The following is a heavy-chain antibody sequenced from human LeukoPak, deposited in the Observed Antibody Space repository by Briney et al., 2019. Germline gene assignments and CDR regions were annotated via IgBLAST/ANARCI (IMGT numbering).Heavy chain of an antibody. Sequence: SGGSLRLSCAASGITFSSYAMNWVRQAPGKGLEWVSSISSSSSYIYYADSVKGRFTISRDNAKNSLYLQMNSLRAEDTAVYYCARDFLGTGSGGILDWFDPWGQGTLVTVSS. CDR2: ISSSSSYI. CDR1: GITFSSYA. V-gene: IGHV3-21*01. D-gene: IGHD2-15*01. CDR3: ARDFLGTGSGGILDWFDP. J-gene: IGHJ5*02.